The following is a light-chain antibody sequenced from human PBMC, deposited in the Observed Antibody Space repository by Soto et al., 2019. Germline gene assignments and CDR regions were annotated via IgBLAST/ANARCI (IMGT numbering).Light chain of an antibody. CDR1: QGIRKD. J-gene: IGKJ2*01. CDR3: LQDYNYPQAS. CDR2: GAS. V-gene: IGKV1-6*01. Sequence: AVQMTQSPSSLSASVGDRVTITCRASQGIRKDLGWYQQKPGKAPKVLIYGASNLQSGVPTRFSGSGSGTEFTLTIINLQPEDVATYYCLQDYNYPQASFGQGTKVEIK.